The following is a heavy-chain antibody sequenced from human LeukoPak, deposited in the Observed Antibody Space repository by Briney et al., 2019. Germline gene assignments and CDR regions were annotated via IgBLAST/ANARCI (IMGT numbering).Heavy chain of an antibody. J-gene: IGHJ4*02. CDR1: GFTLSSYA. CDR3: AKDPRYSSSWYFDY. Sequence: GGSLRLSCAASGFTLSSYAMSWVRQAPGKGLEWVSAISGSGGSTYYADSVKGRFTISRDNSKNTLYLQMNSLRAEDTAVYYCAKDPRYSSSWYFDYWGQGTLVTVSS. CDR2: ISGSGGST. D-gene: IGHD6-13*01. V-gene: IGHV3-23*01.